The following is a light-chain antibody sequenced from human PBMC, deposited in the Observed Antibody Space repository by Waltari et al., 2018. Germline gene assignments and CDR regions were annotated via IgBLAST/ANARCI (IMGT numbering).Light chain of an antibody. V-gene: IGKV2-28*01. J-gene: IGKJ2*01. Sequence: DIVMTQSPLSLPVTPGEPASISCRSSQSLLHSNGYNYLDWYLQTPGHSPQLLIYLGSNRASGVPDRFSGSGSGTDFTLKISRVEAEDVGVYYCMQALQSPRTFGQGTKLEIK. CDR2: LGS. CDR1: QSLLHSNGYNY. CDR3: MQALQSPRT.